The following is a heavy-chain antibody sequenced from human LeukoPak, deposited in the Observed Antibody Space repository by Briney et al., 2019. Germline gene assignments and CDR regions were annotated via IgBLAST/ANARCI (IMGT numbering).Heavy chain of an antibody. D-gene: IGHD2-15*01. V-gene: IGHV3-53*01. J-gene: IGHJ2*01. Sequence: GGSVRLSCAASGFTVSSNYMTWVRQAPGKGLDWVSVIYSGGSTHYADFVKGRFTISRDNSKNTLYLQMINLRAGDTAVYYCARGGYCSGGSCYSLYFDLWGRGNLVTVSS. CDR2: IYSGGST. CDR3: ARGGYCSGGSCYSLYFDL. CDR1: GFTVSSNY.